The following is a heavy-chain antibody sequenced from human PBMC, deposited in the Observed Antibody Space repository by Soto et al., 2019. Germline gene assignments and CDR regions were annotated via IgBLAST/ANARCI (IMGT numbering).Heavy chain of an antibody. D-gene: IGHD3-22*01. CDR3: SKNPGYYYDSTGYHFDY. J-gene: IGHJ4*02. CDR2: IYYSGST. V-gene: IGHV4-59*11. Sequence: PSETLSLTCTVFCGSISSHYWSWIRQPPGEGLEWIRYIYYSGSTNYNPSLKSRVSRSVVTSKNQFSRKLSSVTAADTAVYYYSKNPGYYYDSTGYHFDYWGQGTLVTVSS. CDR1: CGSISSHY.